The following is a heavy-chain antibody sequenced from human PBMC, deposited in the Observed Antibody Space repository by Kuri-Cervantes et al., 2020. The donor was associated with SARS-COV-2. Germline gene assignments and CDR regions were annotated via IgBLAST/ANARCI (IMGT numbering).Heavy chain of an antibody. CDR1: GGSISSGDYY. D-gene: IGHD1-1*01. CDR3: AKEDWNDGRGGCFDY. CDR2: IYYSGST. V-gene: IGHV4-30-4*01. J-gene: IGHJ4*02. Sequence: SETLSLTCTVSGGSISSGDYYWSWIRQPPGKGLEWIGYIYYSGSTYYNPSLKSRVNISVDTSKNQFSLKLRSVTAADTAVYYCAKEDWNDGRGGCFDYWGQGTLVTVSS.